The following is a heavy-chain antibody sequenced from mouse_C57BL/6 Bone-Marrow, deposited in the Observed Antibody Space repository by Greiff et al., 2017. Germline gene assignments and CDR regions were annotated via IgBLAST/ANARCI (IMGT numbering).Heavy chain of an antibody. V-gene: IGHV1-19*01. CDR2: INPYNGGT. CDR1: GYTFTDYY. CDR3: ARSYYYGSSLYYDAMDY. D-gene: IGHD1-1*01. J-gene: IGHJ4*01. Sequence: EVKLQQSGPVLVKPGASVKMSCKASGYTFTDYYMNWVKQSHGKSLEWIGVINPYNGGTSYNQKFKGKATLTVDTSSSTAYMELNSLTSEDSAVYYCARSYYYGSSLYYDAMDYGGQGTSVTVTA.